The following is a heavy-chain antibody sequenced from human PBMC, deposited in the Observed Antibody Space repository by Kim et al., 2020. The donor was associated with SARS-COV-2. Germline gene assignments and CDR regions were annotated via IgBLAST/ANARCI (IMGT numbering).Heavy chain of an antibody. V-gene: IGHV4-59*13. CDR3: SRDGDCYCSGTFYY. Sequence: SETLSLTCTVSGCSLSSYYLSWIRQPPGKGLEWIGYICYSGSTNYNPSLKSRVTISVDMSKNQFSLKLLSLTAADTAVYFCSRDGDCYCSGTFYYCGQG. D-gene: IGHD2-21*01. CDR1: GCSLSSYY. CDR2: ICYSGST. J-gene: IGHJ4*02.